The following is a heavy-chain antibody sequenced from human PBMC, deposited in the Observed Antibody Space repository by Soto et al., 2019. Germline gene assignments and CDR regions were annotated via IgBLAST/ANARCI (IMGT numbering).Heavy chain of an antibody. CDR3: GKGDYGPGSLYFFDF. Sequence: QVQLVESGGGVVQPGRSLRLSCAASGFTFSSHGMHWVRQAPGRGLEWVAVISYDGTYKYYSDSVKGRFTISRDNSRNTLYLQMKGLRARDRAVYYCGKGDYGPGSLYFFDFWGQGTLVTVSS. D-gene: IGHD3-10*01. V-gene: IGHV3-30*18. CDR1: GFTFSSHG. CDR2: ISYDGTYK. J-gene: IGHJ4*02.